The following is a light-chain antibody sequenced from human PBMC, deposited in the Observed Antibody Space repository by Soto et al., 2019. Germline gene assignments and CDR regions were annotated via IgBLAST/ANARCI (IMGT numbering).Light chain of an antibody. CDR1: QSLNNMN. CDR2: GAS. CDR3: HGDGYSPPSFT. J-gene: IGKJ2*01. V-gene: IGKV3-20*01. Sequence: DIVLTQSPGTLSLSPGERATLSCRASQSLNNMNLDWYRQKPGQAPRLLIYGASNRATGTPERFRGSGSGVDFSLTSSRPEPEDFAVYDDHGDGYSPPSFTVGQGTKLQIK.